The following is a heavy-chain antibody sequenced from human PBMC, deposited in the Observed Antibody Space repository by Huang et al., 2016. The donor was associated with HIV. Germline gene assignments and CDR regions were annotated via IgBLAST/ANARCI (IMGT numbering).Heavy chain of an antibody. Sequence: QVQLVQSGAEVQKPGASVKVSCKASGFFLSAFYMHWVRQGPGQGLEWSGWINPNSGGTHSEQKFQGRLTMTRDTSISTIYMELSSLRSDDTAVYYCARDFYRFLVAPGESWGQGTLVTVSS. CDR1: GFFLSAFY. CDR2: INPNSGGT. V-gene: IGHV1-2*02. CDR3: ARDFYRFLVAPGES. J-gene: IGHJ4*02. D-gene: IGHD5-12*01.